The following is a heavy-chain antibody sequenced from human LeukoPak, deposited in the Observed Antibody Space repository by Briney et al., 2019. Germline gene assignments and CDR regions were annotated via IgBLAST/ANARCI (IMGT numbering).Heavy chain of an antibody. Sequence: AGGSLRLSCGASGFTFSAYGMHWVRQAPGKGLEWVAFIHYDGSIKSYADSVKGRFAISRDNSNNTLYLQMNGPPTENTAVYYCAKLSRTLPVEYWGQGTLVTVSS. D-gene: IGHD4-23*01. V-gene: IGHV3-30*02. CDR2: IHYDGSIK. J-gene: IGHJ4*02. CDR1: GFTFSAYG. CDR3: AKLSRTLPVEY.